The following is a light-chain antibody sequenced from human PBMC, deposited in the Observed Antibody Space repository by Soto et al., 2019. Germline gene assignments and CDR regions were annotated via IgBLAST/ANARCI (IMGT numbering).Light chain of an antibody. CDR3: ASWDNSLNGLYV. CDR2: GDN. J-gene: IGLJ1*01. CDR1: SSNIGSHP. V-gene: IGLV1-44*01. Sequence: QSALTQPPSASGTPGQRVSISCSGSSSNIGSHPVNWYQQLPGTAPKLFLYGDNQRPSGVPDRFSGSKSGTSASLAISGLQSEDEAHYYCASWDNSLNGLYVFGTGTKVTVL.